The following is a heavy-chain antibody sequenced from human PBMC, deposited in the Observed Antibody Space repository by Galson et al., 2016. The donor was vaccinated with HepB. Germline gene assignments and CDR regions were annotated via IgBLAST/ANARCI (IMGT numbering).Heavy chain of an antibody. J-gene: IGHJ6*02. CDR1: GFSLNSYGMG. CDR3: AHSRRIAMVRGATGYYVMYV. Sequence: PALVKPTQTLTLTCTFSGFSLNSYGMGVGWMRQPPGKAPEWLALIYWDDDKAYSPSLERRLSITKDTSKNQVVLTVTNTDPVDTATYYCAHSRRIAMVRGATGYYVMYVWGQGTAVTVSS. D-gene: IGHD3-10*01. CDR2: IYWDDDK. V-gene: IGHV2-5*02.